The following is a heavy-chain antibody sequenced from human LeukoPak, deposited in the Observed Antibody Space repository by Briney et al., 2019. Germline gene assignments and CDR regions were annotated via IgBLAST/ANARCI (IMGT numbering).Heavy chain of an antibody. CDR1: GFSFSNYW. Sequence: GGSLRLSCEGSGFSFSNYWMSWVRQAPGQGLEWVANTNKDGSQAYYADSVKGRFTISRDNAKNSLYLQMNTLRAEDTAVYYCARGSVPYSEVAHWGQGTLVTVSS. CDR3: ARGSVPYSEVAH. J-gene: IGHJ4*02. D-gene: IGHD2-15*01. V-gene: IGHV3-7*01. CDR2: TNKDGSQA.